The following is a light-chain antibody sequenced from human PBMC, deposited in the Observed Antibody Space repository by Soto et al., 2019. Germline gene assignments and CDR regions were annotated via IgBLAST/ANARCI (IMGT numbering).Light chain of an antibody. V-gene: IGKV2-28*01. J-gene: IGKJ2*01. CDR3: MQGLQTFYT. CDR1: QSLLHSNGYTY. Sequence: DIVMTQSPLSLPVTPGEPASISCRSSQSLLHSNGYTYLDWYLRRPGQSPQLLIYLGFNRASGVPDRFSGSGSGTDFTLKISRVEAEDVGVYYCMQGLQTFYTFGQGTKLEIK. CDR2: LGF.